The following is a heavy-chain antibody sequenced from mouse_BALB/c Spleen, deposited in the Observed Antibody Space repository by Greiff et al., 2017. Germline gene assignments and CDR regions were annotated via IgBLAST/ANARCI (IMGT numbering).Heavy chain of an antibody. D-gene: IGHD1-2*01. CDR1: GFTFSSYD. J-gene: IGHJ4*01. Sequence: EVQRVESGGGLVKPGGSLKLSCAASGFTFSSYDMSWVRQTPEKRLEWVASISSGGSTYYPDSVKGRFTITRDNARNILYLQMSSLRSEDTAMYYCARGFYYGYEGAMDYWGQGTSVTVSS. CDR3: ARGFYYGYEGAMDY. CDR2: ISSGGST. V-gene: IGHV5-6-5*01.